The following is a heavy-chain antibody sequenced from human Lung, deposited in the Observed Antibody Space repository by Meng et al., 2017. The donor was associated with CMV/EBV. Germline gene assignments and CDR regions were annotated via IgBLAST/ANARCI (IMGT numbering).Heavy chain of an antibody. CDR3: LRRSGGSV. CDR1: GDSITNHNW. V-gene: IGHV4-4*02. D-gene: IGHD3-10*01. Sequence: QVRWRDAGPAMVKQSETLSLTCAVSGDSITNHNWWAWVRQPPGKGLEWIGEIPHRGSSAYNPSLKSRVSMSIDKSKNQFSLKLTSVTAADTAVYHCLRRSGGSVWGQGTLVTVSS. CDR2: IPHRGSS. J-gene: IGHJ1*01.